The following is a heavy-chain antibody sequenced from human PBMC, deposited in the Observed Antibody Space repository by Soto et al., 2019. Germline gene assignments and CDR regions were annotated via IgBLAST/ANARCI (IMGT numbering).Heavy chain of an antibody. CDR1: GGSISSYY. Sequence: SETLSLTCTVSGGSISSYYWSWIRQPPGKGLEWIGYIYYSGSTNYNPSLKSRVTISVDTSKNQFSLKLSSVTAADTAVYYCARVRVDCSGGSCLYNWFDLWGQGTLVTVSS. J-gene: IGHJ5*02. V-gene: IGHV4-59*01. D-gene: IGHD2-15*01. CDR2: IYYSGST. CDR3: ARVRVDCSGGSCLYNWFDL.